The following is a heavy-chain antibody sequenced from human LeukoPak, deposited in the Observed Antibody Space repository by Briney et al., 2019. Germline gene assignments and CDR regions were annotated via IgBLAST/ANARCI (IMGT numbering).Heavy chain of an antibody. CDR2: INWNGGST. Sequence: GGSLRLSCAASGFTFDDYGMSWVRQAPGKGLEWVSGINWNGGSTGYADSVKGRFTISRDNAKNSLYLQMSSLRAEDTALYHCARGGSIAAAADFYYGMDVWGQGTTVTVSS. CDR1: GFTFDDYG. V-gene: IGHV3-20*01. J-gene: IGHJ6*02. CDR3: ARGGSIAAAADFYYGMDV. D-gene: IGHD6-13*01.